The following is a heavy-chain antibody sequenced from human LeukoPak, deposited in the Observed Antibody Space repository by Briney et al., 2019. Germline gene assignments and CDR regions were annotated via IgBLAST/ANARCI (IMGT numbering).Heavy chain of an antibody. CDR1: GLTFRTHR. Sequence: GGSLRLSCVASGLTFRTHRMTWVRQAPGKGLEWVSSISGTSSSIYYADSVEGRFTISRDNAKNSLYLQMNSLRVEDTAVYYCSTWGVVVAPPAIHYWGQGTLVTVSS. CDR3: STWGVVVAPPAIHY. CDR2: ISGTSSSI. D-gene: IGHD2-2*01. J-gene: IGHJ4*02. V-gene: IGHV3-21*01.